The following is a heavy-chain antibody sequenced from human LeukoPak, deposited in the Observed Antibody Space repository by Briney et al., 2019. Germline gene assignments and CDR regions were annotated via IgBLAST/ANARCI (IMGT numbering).Heavy chain of an antibody. Sequence: GGSLRLSCAASGFTFSSYWMHWVRQAPGKGLVWVSRINGDGTSTTYADSVKGRFTISRDNAKNTLYLQMHSLGVEDTAVYYCVRGCGKSSCPYYLDSWGQGTLVTVSS. J-gene: IGHJ4*02. D-gene: IGHD6-13*01. CDR2: INGDGTST. V-gene: IGHV3-74*03. CDR1: GFTFSSYW. CDR3: VRGCGKSSCPYYLDS.